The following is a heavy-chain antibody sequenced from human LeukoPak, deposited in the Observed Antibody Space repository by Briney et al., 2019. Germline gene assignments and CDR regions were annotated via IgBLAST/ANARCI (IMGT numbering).Heavy chain of an antibody. Sequence: GGSLRLSCAASGFTSSDYWMHWVRQAPGKGLEWVANIKQDGSEKNYVASVKGRFTISRDNAKNSLYLQMNSLRAEDTALYYCARGRWAPFDRWGQGTLVTVSS. D-gene: IGHD6-13*01. CDR2: IKQDGSEK. J-gene: IGHJ4*02. V-gene: IGHV3-7*01. CDR1: GFTSSDYW. CDR3: ARGRWAPFDR.